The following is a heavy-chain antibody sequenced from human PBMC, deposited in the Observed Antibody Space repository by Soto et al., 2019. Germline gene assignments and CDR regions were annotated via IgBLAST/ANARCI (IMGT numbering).Heavy chain of an antibody. CDR3: TRAGTAGFMAFDM. CDR1: GFTFSDHY. Sequence: EVQLVESGGGLVQPGGSLRLSCAASGFTFSDHYMDWVRRAPGKGLEWVCRSRNKGNSYTTEYAASVKGRFTISRDESNNSLYLQMNGPNTEDTAVYYCTRAGTAGFMAFDMWGQGTMVTVSS. D-gene: IGHD1-1*01. J-gene: IGHJ3*02. V-gene: IGHV3-72*01. CDR2: SRNKGNSYTT.